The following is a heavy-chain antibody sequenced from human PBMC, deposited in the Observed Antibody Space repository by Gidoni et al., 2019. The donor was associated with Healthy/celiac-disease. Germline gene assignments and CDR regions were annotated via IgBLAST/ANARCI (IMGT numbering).Heavy chain of an antibody. CDR2: INTTTGNP. D-gene: IGHD2-21*02. V-gene: IGHV7-4-1*02. CDR1: GYTFTSYA. J-gene: IGHJ5*02. Sequence: QVQLVQSGSELKTPGASVKVSCKASGYTFTSYAMNWVRQAPGQGLEWMGWINTTTGNPTYAQGVTGRFVFSVDTSVSTAYLQISSLKAEDTAVYYCARTNVVTAIRGSWFDPWGQGTLVTVSS. CDR3: ARTNVVTAIRGSWFDP.